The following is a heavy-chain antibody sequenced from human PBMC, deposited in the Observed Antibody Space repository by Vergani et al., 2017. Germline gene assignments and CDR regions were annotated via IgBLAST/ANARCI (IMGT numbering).Heavy chain of an antibody. V-gene: IGHV1-69*12. CDR2: IIPIFGTA. CDR3: ARDRITGTTLYYFDY. CDR1: GGTFSSYT. Sequence: QVQLVQSGAEVKKPGSSVKVSCKASGGTFSSYTISWVRQAPGQGLEWMGGIIPIFGTANYAQKFQGRVTITADESTSTAYMELSSLRSEDTAVYYCARDRITGTTLYYFDYWGQGTLVTVSS. J-gene: IGHJ4*02. D-gene: IGHD1-7*01.